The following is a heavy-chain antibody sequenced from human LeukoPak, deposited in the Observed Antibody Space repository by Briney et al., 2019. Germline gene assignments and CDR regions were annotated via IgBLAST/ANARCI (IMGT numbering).Heavy chain of an antibody. CDR3: ARASNWGSGDAFDL. CDR2: ISSSSSYI. V-gene: IGHV3-21*01. D-gene: IGHD7-27*01. J-gene: IGHJ3*01. Sequence: GGSLRLSCAASGFTFSSYSMNWVRQAPGKGLEWVSSISSSSSYIYYADSVRGRFTISRDNAKNSLYLQMNSLRAEDTAVYYCARASNWGSGDAFDLWGQGTMVTVSS. CDR1: GFTFSSYS.